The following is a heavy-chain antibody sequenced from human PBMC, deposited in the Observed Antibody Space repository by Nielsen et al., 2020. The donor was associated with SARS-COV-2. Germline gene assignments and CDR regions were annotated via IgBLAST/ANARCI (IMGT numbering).Heavy chain of an antibody. CDR2: IKQDGSEK. J-gene: IGHJ5*02. CDR3: ARVDDYGGNSDGWFDP. Sequence: GESLKISCAASGFTFSSYWMSWVRQAPGKGLEWVANIKQDGSEKYYVDSVKGRFTISRDNAKNSVFLQMSSLRVEETAVYYCARVDDYGGNSDGWFDPWGQGTLVTVSS. V-gene: IGHV3-7*03. CDR1: GFTFSSYW. D-gene: IGHD4-23*01.